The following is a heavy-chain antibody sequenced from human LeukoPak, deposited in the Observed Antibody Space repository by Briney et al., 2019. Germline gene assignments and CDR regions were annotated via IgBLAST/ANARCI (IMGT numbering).Heavy chain of an antibody. D-gene: IGHD3-3*01. CDR3: AKKGLRFLEWLDSDAFDI. J-gene: IGHJ3*02. CDR2: ISGSGGST. V-gene: IGHV3-23*01. Sequence: GGSLRLSCAASGFTFSSYAMSWVRQAPGKGLEWVSAISGSGGSTYYADSVRGRFTISRDNSKNTLYLQMNSLRAEDTAVYYCAKKGLRFLEWLDSDAFDIWGQGTMVTVSS. CDR1: GFTFSSYA.